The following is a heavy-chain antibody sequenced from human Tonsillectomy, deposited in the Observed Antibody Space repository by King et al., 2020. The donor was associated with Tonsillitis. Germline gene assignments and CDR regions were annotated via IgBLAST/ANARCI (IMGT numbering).Heavy chain of an antibody. CDR2: IYYSGST. D-gene: IGHD3-3*02. V-gene: IGHV4-59*01. CDR1: GGSISSYY. CDR3: ARGLHFD. J-gene: IGHJ4*02. Sequence: QLQESGPGLVKPSETLSLTCTVSGGSISSYYWSWIRQPPGKGLEWIGYIYYSGSTNYNPSLKSRVTISVDTSKNQFSLKLSSVTAADTAVYYCARGLHFDWRQGTLVTVS.